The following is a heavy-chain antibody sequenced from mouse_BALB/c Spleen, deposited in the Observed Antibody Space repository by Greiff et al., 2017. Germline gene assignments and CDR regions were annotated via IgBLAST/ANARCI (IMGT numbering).Heavy chain of an antibody. CDR1: GYTFTSYW. CDR3: TRLGGLYAMDY. D-gene: IGHD3-3*01. V-gene: IGHV1-69*02. CDR2: IYPSDSYT. J-gene: IGHJ4*01. Sequence: QVQLQQPGAELVRPGASVKLSCKASGYTFTSYWINWVKQRPGQGLEWIGNIYPSDSYTNYNQKFKDKATLTVDKSSSTAYMQLSSPTSEDSAVYYCTRLGGLYAMDYWGQGTSVTVSS.